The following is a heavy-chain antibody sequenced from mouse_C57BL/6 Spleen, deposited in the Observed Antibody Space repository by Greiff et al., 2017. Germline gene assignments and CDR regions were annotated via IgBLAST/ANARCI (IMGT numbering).Heavy chain of an antibody. D-gene: IGHD2-4*01. CDR3: ARDDYDGYWYFDV. Sequence: EVKLVESGGGLVKPGGSLKLSCAASGFTFRDYGMHWVRQAPEQGLEWVAYISSGSSTIYYAATVKGRFTISRDNAKNTLFLQMTSLRSEDTAMYYCARDDYDGYWYFDVRGTGTTVTVSS. CDR1: GFTFRDYG. J-gene: IGHJ1*03. V-gene: IGHV5-17*01. CDR2: ISSGSSTI.